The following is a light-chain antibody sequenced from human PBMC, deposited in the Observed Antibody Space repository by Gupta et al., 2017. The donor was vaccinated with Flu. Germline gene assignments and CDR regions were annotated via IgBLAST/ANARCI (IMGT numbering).Light chain of an antibody. CDR3: QHYNGGRPPYT. CDR1: QSISNN. CDR2: GAS. J-gene: IGKJ2*01. V-gene: IGKV3-15*01. Sequence: DIVMTQSPATLSVSPGERATLSCRASQSISNNLAWYQHKPGQTPRLLIYGASTRATGIAARFSGSGGGTEFTLTISSRQSEDFALYYCQHYNGGRPPYTFGQGTKLEIK.